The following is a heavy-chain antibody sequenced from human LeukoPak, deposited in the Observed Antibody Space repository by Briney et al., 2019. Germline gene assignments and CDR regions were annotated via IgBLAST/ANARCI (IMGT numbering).Heavy chain of an antibody. CDR1: GFTFSSYA. CDR2: ISYDGSNK. Sequence: PGGSLRLSCAASGFTFSSYAMHWVRQAPGKGLEWVAVISYDGSNKYYADSVKGRSTISRDNSKNTLYLQMNSLRAEDTAVYYCARVSELLPFDYWGQGTLVTVSS. V-gene: IGHV3-30-3*01. J-gene: IGHJ4*02. CDR3: ARVSELLPFDY. D-gene: IGHD1-26*01.